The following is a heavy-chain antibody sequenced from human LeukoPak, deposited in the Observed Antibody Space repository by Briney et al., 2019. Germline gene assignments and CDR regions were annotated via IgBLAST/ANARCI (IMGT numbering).Heavy chain of an antibody. V-gene: IGHV3-66*01. Sequence: PGGSLRLSCAASGFTASSNYMSSVRQAPGKGLEWGSLIYSDGSTYYADSVKSKFTNSRDNSKNTLYLKMNSLRAEETAVYYCARERRSSGWYYYYYYMDVWGKGTTVTISS. D-gene: IGHD6-19*01. J-gene: IGHJ6*03. CDR1: GFTASSNY. CDR3: ARERRSSGWYYYYYYMDV. CDR2: IYSDGST.